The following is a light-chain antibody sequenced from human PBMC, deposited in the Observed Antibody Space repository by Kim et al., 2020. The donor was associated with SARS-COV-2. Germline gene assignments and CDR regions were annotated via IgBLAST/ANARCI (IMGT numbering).Light chain of an antibody. Sequence: ASVGDRVTSTCRASQGINIYLAWYQQKPGQAPELLIYDASTVQSGVPSRFSGSGSGTDFTLTISCLQPEDFATYYCQQYYSYPPTFCQGTKVDIK. J-gene: IGKJ1*01. CDR2: DAS. CDR1: QGINIY. CDR3: QQYYSYPPT. V-gene: IGKV1-8*01.